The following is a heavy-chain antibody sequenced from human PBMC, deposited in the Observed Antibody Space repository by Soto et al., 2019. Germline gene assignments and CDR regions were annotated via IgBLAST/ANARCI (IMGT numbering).Heavy chain of an antibody. Sequence: SGGSLRLSCAASGFTFSSYSMSWVRQAPGKGLEWVSAISGSGGSTYYADSVKGRFTISRDNSKNTLYLQMNSLRAEDTAVYYCAKLVREYQLLLDYWGQGTLVTVSS. CDR3: AKLVREYQLLLDY. CDR2: ISGSGGST. J-gene: IGHJ4*02. V-gene: IGHV3-23*01. CDR1: GFTFSSYS. D-gene: IGHD2-2*01.